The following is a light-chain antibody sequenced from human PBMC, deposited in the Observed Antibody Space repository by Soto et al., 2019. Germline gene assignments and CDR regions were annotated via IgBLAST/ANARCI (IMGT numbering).Light chain of an antibody. J-gene: IGLJ2*01. CDR3: QAWASSTVV. Sequence: SYELTQPPSLSVSPGQTASITCSGDKLGDKYACWYQQKPGQSPVLVIYQNSKRPSGIPERFSGSNSGNTATLTISGTQAMDEADYYCQAWASSTVVFGGGTKLTVL. CDR2: QNS. V-gene: IGLV3-1*01. CDR1: KLGDKY.